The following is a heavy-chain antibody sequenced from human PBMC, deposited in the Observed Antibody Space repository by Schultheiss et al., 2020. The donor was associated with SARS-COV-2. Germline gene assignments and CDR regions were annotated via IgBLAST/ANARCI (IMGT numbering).Heavy chain of an antibody. V-gene: IGHV4-31*03. D-gene: IGHD5-24*01. CDR1: GGSISSGAYY. Sequence: SETLSLTCTVSGGSISSGAYYWSWIRQRPGKGLEWIGFISDSGSTHYNPSLKSRVIISIHTSVNQFSLRLSSVTAADTAVYYCARGNGYSYYWGQGILVTVSS. CDR3: ARGNGYSYY. CDR2: ISDSGST. J-gene: IGHJ4*02.